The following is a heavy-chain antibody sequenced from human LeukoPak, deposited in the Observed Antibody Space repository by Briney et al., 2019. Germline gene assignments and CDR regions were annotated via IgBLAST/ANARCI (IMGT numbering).Heavy chain of an antibody. Sequence: PGGSLRLSCAASGFTLSSHSMNWVRQAPGKGLEWVSYITSSSDTVYYADSVKGRFTISRDHSKNTLYLQMNNLRPEDTAVYYCARGHSDSFGYDYWGQGTLVTVSS. J-gene: IGHJ4*02. CDR2: ITSSSDTV. D-gene: IGHD5-18*01. V-gene: IGHV3-48*01. CDR1: GFTLSSHS. CDR3: ARGHSDSFGYDY.